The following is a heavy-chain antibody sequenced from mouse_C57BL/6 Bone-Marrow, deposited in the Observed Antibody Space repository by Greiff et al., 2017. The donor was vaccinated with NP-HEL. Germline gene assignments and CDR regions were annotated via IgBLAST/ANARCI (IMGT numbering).Heavy chain of an antibody. CDR3: ARKEEFGDFYPYYFDY. D-gene: IGHD2-1*01. CDR1: GYTFTSYW. CDR2: IYPGSGST. Sequence: QVQLQQSGAELVKPGASVKMSCKASGYTFTSYWITWVKQRPGQGLEWIGDIYPGSGSTNYNEKFKSKATLTVDTSSSTAYMQLSSLTSEDSAVYYCARKEEFGDFYPYYFDYWGQGTTLTVSS. J-gene: IGHJ2*01. V-gene: IGHV1-55*01.